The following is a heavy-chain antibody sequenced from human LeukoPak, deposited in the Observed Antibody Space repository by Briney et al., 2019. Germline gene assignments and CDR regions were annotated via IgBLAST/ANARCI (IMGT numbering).Heavy chain of an antibody. J-gene: IGHJ4*02. CDR2: IYYTGTT. D-gene: IGHD4-11*01. V-gene: IGHV4-39*07. CDR3: ARVLRLHETGPYYFDY. CDR1: GGSISINDYY. Sequence: PSETLSLTCTVSGGSISINDYYWAWIRQPPGKGLEWIGSIYYTGTTYYNPSLKNRVTISVDTSKNHFSLRLTSVTAADTAVYYCARVLRLHETGPYYFDYWGQGTLVTVSS.